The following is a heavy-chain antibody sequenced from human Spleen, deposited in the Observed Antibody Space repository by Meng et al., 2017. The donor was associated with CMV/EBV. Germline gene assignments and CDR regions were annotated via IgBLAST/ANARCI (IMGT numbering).Heavy chain of an antibody. J-gene: IGHJ4*02. CDR1: GYCNSSTNW. CDR2: IYYSGST. D-gene: IGHD3-22*01. CDR3: ARNVPGTSAYYD. V-gene: IGHV4-28*01. Sequence: QVRVPDSGPELVKPSDTLSPTGAGVGYCNSSTNWWGWIPQPPGKGLEWIGYIYYSGSTSYNPSLKSRVTMSVDTSKNQFSLNLNSVTAVDTAVYYCARNVPGTSAYYDWGQGTLVTVPS.